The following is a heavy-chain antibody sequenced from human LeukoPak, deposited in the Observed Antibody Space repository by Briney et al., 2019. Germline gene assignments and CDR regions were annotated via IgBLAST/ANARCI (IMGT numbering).Heavy chain of an antibody. CDR3: AKDRSNGWYGGPSLFDY. Sequence: GGSLRLSCAASGFTFSSYGMHWVRQAPGKGLEWVAFIRYDGSNKYYADSVKGRFTISRDNSKNTLYLQMNSLRAEDTAVYYCAKDRSNGWYGGPSLFDYWGQGTLVTVSS. CDR2: IRYDGSNK. V-gene: IGHV3-30*02. D-gene: IGHD6-19*01. J-gene: IGHJ4*02. CDR1: GFTFSSYG.